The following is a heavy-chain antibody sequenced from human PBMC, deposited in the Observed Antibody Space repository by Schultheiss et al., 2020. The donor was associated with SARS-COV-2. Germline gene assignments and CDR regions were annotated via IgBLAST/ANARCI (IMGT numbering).Heavy chain of an antibody. Sequence: GESLKISCAASGFTFSDYYMSWIRQAPGKGLEWVSYISSSGSTIYYADSVKGRFTISRDNAKNSLYLQMNSLRAEDTAVYYCVKDFKRYCSGGSCYLFDYWGQGTLVTVSS. CDR1: GFTFSDYY. CDR2: ISSSGSTI. J-gene: IGHJ4*02. D-gene: IGHD2-15*01. V-gene: IGHV3-11*01. CDR3: VKDFKRYCSGGSCYLFDY.